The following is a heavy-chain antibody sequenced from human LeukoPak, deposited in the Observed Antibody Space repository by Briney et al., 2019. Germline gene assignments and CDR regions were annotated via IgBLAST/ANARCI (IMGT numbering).Heavy chain of an antibody. CDR1: GGSISSYY. Sequence: SETLSLTCTVSGGSISSYYWTWIRQPPGKGLEWIGNIYYSGSTNYNPSLKSRVTISVDTSKNQFSLKLSSVTAADTAVYYCAREREPIYYYDSSGYYEFDYWGQGTLVTVSS. CDR3: AREREPIYYYDSSGYYEFDY. V-gene: IGHV4-59*01. CDR2: IYYSGST. J-gene: IGHJ4*02. D-gene: IGHD3-22*01.